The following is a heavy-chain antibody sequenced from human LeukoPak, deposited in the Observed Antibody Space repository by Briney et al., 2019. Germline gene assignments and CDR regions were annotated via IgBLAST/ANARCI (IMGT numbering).Heavy chain of an antibody. D-gene: IGHD5-24*01. J-gene: IGHJ4*02. Sequence: GGSLRLSCAASGFTFSSYWMSWVRQAPGKGLVWVANIKEDGSEKYYVDSVKGRFTISRDNAKNSLYLQVNSLRAEDTAVYYCARVRRLFKNGYNQSDYWGQGTLVTVSS. V-gene: IGHV3-7*01. CDR1: GFTFSSYW. CDR3: ARVRRLFKNGYNQSDY. CDR2: IKEDGSEK.